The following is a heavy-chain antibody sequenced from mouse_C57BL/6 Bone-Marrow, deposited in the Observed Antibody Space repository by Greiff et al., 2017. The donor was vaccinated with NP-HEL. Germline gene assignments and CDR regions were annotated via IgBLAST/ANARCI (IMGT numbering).Heavy chain of an antibody. D-gene: IGHD1-1*01. Sequence: DVKLQESGPVLVKPGASVKMSCKASGYTFTDYYMNWVKQSHGKSLEWIGVINPYTGGTSYKQKFKGKATLTVDKSSSTAYMELNSLPSEDSAIYYCARGLYYYGSSRHYYAMDYWGQGTSVTVSS. CDR1: GYTFTDYY. V-gene: IGHV1-19*01. CDR3: ARGLYYYGSSRHYYAMDY. J-gene: IGHJ4*01. CDR2: INPYTGGT.